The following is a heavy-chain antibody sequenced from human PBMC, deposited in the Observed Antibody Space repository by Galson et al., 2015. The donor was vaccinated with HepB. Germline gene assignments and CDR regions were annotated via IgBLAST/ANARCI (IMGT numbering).Heavy chain of an antibody. CDR3: ARGSPDGAAGTDFDY. CDR2: INHSGST. J-gene: IGHJ4*02. D-gene: IGHD6-13*01. Sequence: QVQLQESGPGLVKPSETLSLTCAVYGGSFSGYYWSWIRQPPGKGLEWIGEINHSGSTNYNPSLKSRVTISVDTSKNQFSLKLSSVTAADTAVYYCARGSPDGAAGTDFDYWGQGTLVTVSS. V-gene: IGHV4-34*01. CDR1: GGSFSGYY.